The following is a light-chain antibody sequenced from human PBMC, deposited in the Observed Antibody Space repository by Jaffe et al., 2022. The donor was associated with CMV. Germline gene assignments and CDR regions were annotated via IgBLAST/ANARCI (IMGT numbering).Light chain of an antibody. CDR1: QSIGSW. CDR3: QQYNSYPWT. V-gene: IGKV1-5*03. Sequence: DIQMTQSPSTLSASVGDRVTITCRASQSIGSWLAWYQQKPGKAPKLLIYKASSLESGVPSRFSGSESGTEFTLTISSLQPDDFATYYCQQYNSYPWTFGQGTKVEIK. J-gene: IGKJ1*01. CDR2: KAS.